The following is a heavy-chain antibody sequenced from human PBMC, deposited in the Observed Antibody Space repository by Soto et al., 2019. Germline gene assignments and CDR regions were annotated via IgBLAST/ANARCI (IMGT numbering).Heavy chain of an antibody. CDR1: GGTFSSYA. CDR3: ARGQFPHGSNYYYALDV. J-gene: IGHJ6*02. V-gene: IGHV1-69*01. Sequence: QVQLVQSGAEVKKPGSSVKVSCKASGGTFSSYAISWVRQAPGQGLEWMGGFIPMFNRPHSARKFQGRVTITADESTSTAYMDPSSLRSEDKAVYFCARGQFPHGSNYYYALDVWGQGTTVTVSS. CDR2: FIPMFNRP.